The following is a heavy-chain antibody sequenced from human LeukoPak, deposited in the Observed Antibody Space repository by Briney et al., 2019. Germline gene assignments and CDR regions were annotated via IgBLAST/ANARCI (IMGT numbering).Heavy chain of an antibody. V-gene: IGHV4-34*01. CDR2: INRSGST. CDR3: AKALSRPMITFGGVIPRALFDY. J-gene: IGHJ4*02. Sequence: SETLSLTCAVYGGSFSGYYWSWIRQPPGKGLEWIGEINRSGSTNYNPSLKGRVTISVDTSKNQFSLKLSSVTAADTAVYYCAKALSRPMITFGGVIPRALFDYWGQGTLVTVSS. D-gene: IGHD3-16*02. CDR1: GGSFSGYY.